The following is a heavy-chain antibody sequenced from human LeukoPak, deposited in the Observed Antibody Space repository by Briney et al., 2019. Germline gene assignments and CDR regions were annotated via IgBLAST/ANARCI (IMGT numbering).Heavy chain of an antibody. CDR2: IDPDSGGT. CDR3: ARGGTSYDMDV. J-gene: IGHJ6*02. V-gene: IGHV1-2*02. Sequence: ASVKVSCKASGYTFSGYYIHWVRQAPGQGLEWMGWIDPDSGGTNYAQKFQGRVTMTRDTSITTAYVELSRLSSDDTAVFYCARGGTSYDMDVWGQGTTVTVSS. CDR1: GYTFSGYY.